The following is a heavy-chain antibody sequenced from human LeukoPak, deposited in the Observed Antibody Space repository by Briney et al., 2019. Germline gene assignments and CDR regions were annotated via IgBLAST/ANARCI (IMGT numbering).Heavy chain of an antibody. J-gene: IGHJ4*02. CDR2: INHSGST. D-gene: IGHD6-19*01. V-gene: IGHV4-34*01. CDR1: GGSFSGYY. Sequence: NPSETLSLTCAVYGGSFSGYYWSWIRQPPGQGLEWIGEINHSGSTNHNPSLKSRLTISVDTSKNQFSLKLSSVTAADTAVYYCARGGRSSGWYYFDYWGQGTLVTVSS. CDR3: ARGGRSSGWYYFDY.